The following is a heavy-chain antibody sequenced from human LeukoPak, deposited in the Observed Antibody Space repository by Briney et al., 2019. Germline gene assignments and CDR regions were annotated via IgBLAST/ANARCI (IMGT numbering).Heavy chain of an antibody. CDR3: ARGSPAGSGLEFFFDS. D-gene: IGHD3-10*01. J-gene: IGHJ4*02. CDR2: IYTSGRT. Sequence: SETLSLTCTVSGGSINNYYWSWIRQPAGEGLEWIGHIYTSGRTNYNPSLKSPVTMSVDTSKKQFPMELRSVTAADTAVYYCARGSPAGSGLEFFFDSWGQGTLVTVSS. CDR1: GGSINNYY. V-gene: IGHV4-4*07.